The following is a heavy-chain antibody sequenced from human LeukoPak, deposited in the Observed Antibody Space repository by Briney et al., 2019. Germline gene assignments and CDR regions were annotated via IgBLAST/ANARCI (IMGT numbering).Heavy chain of an antibody. CDR3: ARGFNYYDSSGPEV. D-gene: IGHD3-22*01. V-gene: IGHV3-30*02. CDR1: GFSFSSYG. J-gene: IGHJ3*01. CDR2: IQYDGSNT. Sequence: GGSLRLSCAASGFSFSSYGRHWVRQAPGKGLEWVAFIQYDGSNTYYADSVKGRFTISRDTSKSTLYLQMNSLRVEDTAVYYCARGFNYYDSSGPEVWGQGTMVTVSS.